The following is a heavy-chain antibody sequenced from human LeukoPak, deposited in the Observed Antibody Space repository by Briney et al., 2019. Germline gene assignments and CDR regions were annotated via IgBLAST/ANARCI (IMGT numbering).Heavy chain of an antibody. CDR1: GFTISTYW. CDR3: ARPRGWYFDY. V-gene: IGHV3-7*03. CDR2: TNQEGSEK. J-gene: IGHJ4*02. D-gene: IGHD6-19*01. Sequence: GGSLRLSCAASGFTISTYWMSWVRQAPGKGLEWVANTNQEGSEKYYVDSVKGRFTISRDNAKNSLYLQMNSLRAEDTAVYYCARPRGWYFDYWGQGTLVTVSS.